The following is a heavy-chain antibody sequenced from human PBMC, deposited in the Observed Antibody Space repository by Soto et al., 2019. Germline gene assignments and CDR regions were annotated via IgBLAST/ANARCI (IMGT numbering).Heavy chain of an antibody. CDR3: ATSYYNSWSAYYLAYFDY. CDR1: GVSFTGYY. D-gene: IGHD3-3*01. Sequence: QVHLQQWGAGLLKPSETLSLTCAVYGVSFTGYYWSWIRQPPGKGLEWIGEINHSGSTDYNPSLKSRVTISVDTYKKQFSLKLSSVTAADTAVYYCATSYYNSWSAYYLAYFDYWGQGTLVTVSS. J-gene: IGHJ4*02. V-gene: IGHV4-34*01. CDR2: INHSGST.